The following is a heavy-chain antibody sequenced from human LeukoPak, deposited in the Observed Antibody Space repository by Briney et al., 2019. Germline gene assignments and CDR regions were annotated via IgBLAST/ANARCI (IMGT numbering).Heavy chain of an antibody. CDR3: ARDPYDSSGYHFDY. J-gene: IGHJ4*02. D-gene: IGHD3-22*01. Sequence: SETLSLTCTVSGGSISSYYWSWIRQPAGKGLEWIGRIYTSGSTNYNPSLKSRVTMSVDTSKNQFSLKLSSVTAADTAVYYCARDPYDSSGYHFDYWGQGTLVTVSS. CDR2: IYTSGST. V-gene: IGHV4-4*07. CDR1: GGSISSYY.